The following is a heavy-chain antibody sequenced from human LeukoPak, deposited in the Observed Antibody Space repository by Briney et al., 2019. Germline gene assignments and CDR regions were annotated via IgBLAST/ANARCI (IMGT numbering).Heavy chain of an antibody. CDR2: INSDGSST. Sequence: GGSLRLSCAASGFTFSSYWMHWVRQAPGKGLVWVSRINSDGSSTSYADSVKGRFTISRDNAKNTLYLQMNSLRAEDTAVYYCARASIAARHWFDPWGQGTLVTVSS. CDR3: ARASIAARHWFDP. V-gene: IGHV3-74*01. J-gene: IGHJ5*02. D-gene: IGHD6-6*01. CDR1: GFTFSSYW.